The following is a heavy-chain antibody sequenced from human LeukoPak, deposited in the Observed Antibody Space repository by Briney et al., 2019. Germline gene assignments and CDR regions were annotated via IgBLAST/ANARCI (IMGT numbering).Heavy chain of an antibody. CDR2: ISWDGGST. V-gene: IGHV3-43D*04. CDR3: AKDINGIALGYFQH. Sequence: GGSLRLSCAASGFTFDDYAMHWVRQAPGKGLDPPSLISWDGGSTYYADSVKGRFTISRDNSKNSLYLQMNSLRAEDTALYYCAKDINGIALGYFQHWGQGTLVTVSS. J-gene: IGHJ1*01. CDR1: GFTFDDYA. D-gene: IGHD6-19*01.